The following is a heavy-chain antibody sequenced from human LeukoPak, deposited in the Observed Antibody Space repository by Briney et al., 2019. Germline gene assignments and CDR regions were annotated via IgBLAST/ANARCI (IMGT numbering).Heavy chain of an antibody. Sequence: GASVKVSCKASGGTFSSYAISWVRQAPGQGLEWMGGIIPIFGTANYAQKFQGRVTITADESTSTAYMELSSLRSEDTAVYYCARGGYCSGGSCYWGFVLLDYWGQGTLVTVSS. J-gene: IGHJ4*02. D-gene: IGHD2-15*01. V-gene: IGHV1-69*13. CDR1: GGTFSSYA. CDR3: ARGGYCSGGSCYWGFVLLDY. CDR2: IIPIFGTA.